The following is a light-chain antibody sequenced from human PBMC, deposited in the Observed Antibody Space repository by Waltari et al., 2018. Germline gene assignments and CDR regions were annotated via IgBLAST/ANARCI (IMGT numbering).Light chain of an antibody. CDR3: LSPETRGSWV. CDR2: KDR. Sequence: SYELTQSPSVSLSPGQTARITCSGDALPKKYAYWYQKKPGQAPVLIIFKDRERPSGIPERFSGATSGTTVTLTITGGQAEDEADYYCLSPETRGSWVFGGGTKLTVL. J-gene: IGLJ2*01. V-gene: IGLV3-25*03. CDR1: ALPKKY.